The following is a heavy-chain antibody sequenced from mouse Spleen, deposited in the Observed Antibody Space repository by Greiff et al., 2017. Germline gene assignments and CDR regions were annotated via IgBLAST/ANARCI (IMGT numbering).Heavy chain of an antibody. V-gene: IGHV1S56*01. Sequence: VKLMESGPELVKPGASVKMSCKASGYTFTSYYIHWVKQRPGQGLEWIGWIYPGDGSTKYNEKFKGKTTLTADKSSSTAYMLLSSLTSEDSAIYFCARDDYDYYAMDYWGQGTSVTVSS. CDR3: ARDDYDYYAMDY. CDR2: IYPGDGST. CDR1: GYTFTSYY. D-gene: IGHD2-4*01. J-gene: IGHJ4*01.